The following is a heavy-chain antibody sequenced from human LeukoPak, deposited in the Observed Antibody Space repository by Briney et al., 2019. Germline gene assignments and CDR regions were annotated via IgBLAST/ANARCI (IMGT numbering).Heavy chain of an antibody. CDR1: GYTFTSYA. J-gene: IGHJ4*02. Sequence: ASVKVSCKASGYTFTSYAMNWVRQAPGQGLGWMGWINTNTGNPTYAQGFTGRFVFSLDTSVSTAYLQISSLKAEDTAVYYCARDSWNRRQLVLRYDYWGQGTLVTVSS. V-gene: IGHV7-4-1*02. CDR2: INTNTGNP. D-gene: IGHD6-13*01. CDR3: ARDSWNRRQLVLRYDY.